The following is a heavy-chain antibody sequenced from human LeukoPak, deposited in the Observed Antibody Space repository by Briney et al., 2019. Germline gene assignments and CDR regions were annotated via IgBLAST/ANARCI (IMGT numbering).Heavy chain of an antibody. V-gene: IGHV3-23*01. CDR1: GFTFSSYA. D-gene: IGHD6-19*01. Sequence: GGSLRLSCAASGFTFSSYAMSWVRQAPGKGLEWVSGISGSGDSTYYADSVKGRFTFSRDNSKNTLYLQMNSLRAEDTAVYYCARLIAVAGRGFFDYWGQGTLVTVSS. J-gene: IGHJ4*02. CDR3: ARLIAVAGRGFFDY. CDR2: ISGSGDST.